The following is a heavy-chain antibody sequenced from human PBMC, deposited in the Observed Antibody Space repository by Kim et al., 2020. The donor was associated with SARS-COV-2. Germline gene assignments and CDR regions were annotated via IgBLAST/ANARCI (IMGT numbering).Heavy chain of an antibody. CDR3: ARTPRQSRFLEWLSGA. D-gene: IGHD3-3*01. CDR1: GGSVSSGSYY. V-gene: IGHV4-61*01. CDR2: IYYSGST. J-gene: IGHJ4*02. Sequence: SETLSLTCTVSGGSVSSGSYYWSWIRQPPGKGLEWIGYIYYSGSTNYNPSLKSRVTISVDTSKNQFSLKLSSVTAADTAVYYCARTPRQSRFLEWLSGAWGQGTLVTVSS.